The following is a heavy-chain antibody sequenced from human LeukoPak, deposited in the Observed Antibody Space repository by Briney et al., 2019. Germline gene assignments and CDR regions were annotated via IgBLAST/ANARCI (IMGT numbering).Heavy chain of an antibody. V-gene: IGHV4-4*07. CDR3: ARIKTNYDILTGYYLGSWYFDL. Sequence: SETLSLTCTVSGGSISSLYWSWIRQPAGKGLEWIGRIHTSGSTNYNPSLKSRVTMSVDTSKNQFSLKLSSVTAADTAVYYCARIKTNYDILTGYYLGSWYFDLWGRGTLVTVSS. D-gene: IGHD3-9*01. CDR1: GGSISSLY. CDR2: IHTSGST. J-gene: IGHJ2*01.